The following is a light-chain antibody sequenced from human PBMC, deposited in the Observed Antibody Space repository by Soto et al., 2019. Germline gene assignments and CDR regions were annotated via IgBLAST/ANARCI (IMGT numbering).Light chain of an antibody. CDR1: QSVSSY. CDR2: GAS. J-gene: IGKJ4*01. Sequence: EIVWTQSPATLSLSPGERSTLSCRASQSVSSYLAWYQQKPGQAPRLLIYGASTRATGFPARFSGSGSGTDFTLTISSLQPEDFATYYCLPDYNYPLTVGGGTQVEIK. CDR3: LPDYNYPLT. V-gene: IGKV3-11*01.